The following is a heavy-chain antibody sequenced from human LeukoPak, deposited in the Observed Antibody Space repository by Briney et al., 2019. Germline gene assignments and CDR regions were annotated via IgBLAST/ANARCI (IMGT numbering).Heavy chain of an antibody. D-gene: IGHD3-22*01. CDR1: GYSFTSYW. CDR2: IYPGDSDT. Sequence: GESLKISCKGSGYSFTSYWIGWVRQMPGKGLEWMGIIYPGDSDTSYSPSFQGQVTISADKSISTAYLQWSSLKASDTAMYYCALTYYYDSSVVYFDYWGQGTLVTVSS. J-gene: IGHJ4*02. V-gene: IGHV5-51*01. CDR3: ALTYYYDSSVVYFDY.